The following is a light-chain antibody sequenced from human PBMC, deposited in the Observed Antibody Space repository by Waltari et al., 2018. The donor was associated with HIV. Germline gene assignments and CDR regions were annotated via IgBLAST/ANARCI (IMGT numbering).Light chain of an antibody. CDR2: DVS. CDR1: SSDIDGYNY. CDR3: SSYTSSSTKV. V-gene: IGLV2-14*03. Sequence: QSALTQPASVSGSPGQSITISCTGTSSDIDGYNYVSWYQQHPGKAPKLMIYDVSKRPSGLSNRFSGSKTGNTAALTISGLQAEDEADYYCSSYTSSSTKVFGGGTKLPVL. J-gene: IGLJ2*01.